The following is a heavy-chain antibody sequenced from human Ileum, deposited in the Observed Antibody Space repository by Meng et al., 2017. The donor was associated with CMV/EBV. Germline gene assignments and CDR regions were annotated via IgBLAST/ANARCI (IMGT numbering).Heavy chain of an antibody. CDR1: FTYSIYR. J-gene: IGHJ4*02. CDR2: MSTSGDSM. Sequence: FTYSIYRMNWVRQAPGKGRKGVSSMSTSGDSMYYADSVRGLFTISRDNAKNSLYLQMKSLRAEDMAVYYCTRAASGGGPVGEPTDYWGQGTLVTVSS. V-gene: IGHV3-21*01. CDR3: TRAASGGGPVGEPTDY. D-gene: IGHD3-16*01.